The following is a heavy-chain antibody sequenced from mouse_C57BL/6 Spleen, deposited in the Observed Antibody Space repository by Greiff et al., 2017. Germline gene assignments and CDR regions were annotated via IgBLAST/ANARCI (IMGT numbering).Heavy chain of an antibody. J-gene: IGHJ4*01. CDR3: AMRYGSSPPYAMDY. V-gene: IGHV5-17*01. Sequence: EVKLMESGGGLVKPGGSLKLSCAASGFTFSDYGMHWVRQAPEKGLEWVAYISSGSSTIYYADTVKGRFTISRDNAKNTLFLQMTSLRSEDTAMXYCAMRYGSSPPYAMDYWGQGTSGTVSS. D-gene: IGHD1-1*01. CDR1: GFTFSDYG. CDR2: ISSGSSTI.